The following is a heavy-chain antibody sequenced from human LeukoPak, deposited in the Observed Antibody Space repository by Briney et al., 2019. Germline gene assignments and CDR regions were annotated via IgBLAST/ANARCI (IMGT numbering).Heavy chain of an antibody. CDR2: MNPNSGNT. D-gene: IGHD3-3*01. J-gene: IGHJ6*02. V-gene: IGHV1-8*01. CDR1: GYTFTSYD. Sequence: GASVKVSCKASGYTFTSYDINWVRPATGQGLEWMGWMNPNSGNTGYAQKFQGRVTMTRNTSISTAYMELSSLRSEDTAVYYCAREYNFWSGYYMGYYYGMDVWGQGTTVTVSS. CDR3: AREYNFWSGYYMGYYYGMDV.